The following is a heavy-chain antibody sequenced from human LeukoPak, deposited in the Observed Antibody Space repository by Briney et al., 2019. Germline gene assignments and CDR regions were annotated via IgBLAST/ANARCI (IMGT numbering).Heavy chain of an antibody. J-gene: IGHJ3*02. D-gene: IGHD6-19*01. CDR1: GGSSSSYY. CDR2: IYYSGGT. CDR3: ARAVGLVQYAFDI. Sequence: KPSETLSLTCSVSGGSSSSYYWNWIRQPPGKGLEWIGYIYYSGGTDYNPSLKSRVTISVDTTRNQFSLKLSSVTAADTAMYCCARAVGLVQYAFDIWGQGTMVTVSS. V-gene: IGHV4-59*01.